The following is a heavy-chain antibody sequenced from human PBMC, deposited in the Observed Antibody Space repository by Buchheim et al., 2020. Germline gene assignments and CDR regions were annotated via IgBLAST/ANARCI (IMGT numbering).Heavy chain of an antibody. CDR2: ISGSGGST. J-gene: IGHJ6*02. Sequence: EVQLLESGGGLVQPGGSLRLSCAASGFTFSSYAMSWVRQAPGKGLEWVSAISGSGGSTYYADSVKGRFPLSRDNSKNTLYLQMNSLRAEDTAVYYCAKSHHMYSSSWYTIGLMDVWGQGTT. CDR3: AKSHHMYSSSWYTIGLMDV. D-gene: IGHD6-13*01. CDR1: GFTFSSYA. V-gene: IGHV3-23*01.